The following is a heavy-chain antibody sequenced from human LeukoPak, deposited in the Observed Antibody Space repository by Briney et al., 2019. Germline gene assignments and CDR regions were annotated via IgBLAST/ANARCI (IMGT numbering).Heavy chain of an antibody. Sequence: GGSLRLSCAASGFTFSSYEMNWVRQAPGKGLEWVSSISSSSSYIYYADSVKGRFTISRDNSKNTLYLQMNSLRAEDTAVYYCAKDQFESYYYYMDVWGKGTTVTVSS. D-gene: IGHD3-16*01. CDR2: ISSSSSYI. J-gene: IGHJ6*03. V-gene: IGHV3-21*01. CDR3: AKDQFESYYYYMDV. CDR1: GFTFSSYE.